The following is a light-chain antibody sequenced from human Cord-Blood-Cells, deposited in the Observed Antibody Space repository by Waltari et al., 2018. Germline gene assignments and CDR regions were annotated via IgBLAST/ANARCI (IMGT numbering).Light chain of an antibody. Sequence: EIVMTQSPATLSVSPGERATLSCRASQSVSSNLAWYQQKPGQAPRLPIYGSSTRATGIPARFKGSWSGTEFPLTIHSLQSENFSVYYRQQYNNWPPWMFGPRTKVEIK. CDR2: GSS. CDR3: QQYNNWPPWM. V-gene: IGKV3-15*01. CDR1: QSVSSN. J-gene: IGKJ1*01.